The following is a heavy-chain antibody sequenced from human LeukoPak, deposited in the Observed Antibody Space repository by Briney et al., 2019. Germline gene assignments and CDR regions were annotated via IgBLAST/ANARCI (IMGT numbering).Heavy chain of an antibody. D-gene: IGHD6-13*01. V-gene: IGHV3-66*01. CDR2: IYSDVSGGTT. Sequence: GGSLRLSCAASGFTVRSNYMTWVRQAPGKGLEWVSVIYSDVSGGTTYYADSVKGRFTISRDNSKNTLYLQMNSLRAEDTAVYYCASRLAAAAINWFDPWGQGTLVTVSS. CDR1: GFTVRSNY. CDR3: ASRLAAAAINWFDP. J-gene: IGHJ5*01.